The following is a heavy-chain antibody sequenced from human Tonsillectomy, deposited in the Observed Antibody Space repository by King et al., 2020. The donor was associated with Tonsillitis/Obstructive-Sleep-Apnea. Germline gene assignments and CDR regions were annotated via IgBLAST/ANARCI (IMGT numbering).Heavy chain of an antibody. CDR1: GFTFDDYA. CDR2: ISWNSGKK. D-gene: IGHD6-13*01. J-gene: IGHJ3*01. Sequence: QLVQSGGGLVQPGRSLRLSCAASGFTFDDYAMYWVRQAPGKGLEWVSGISWNSGKKAYADSVKGRFTISRDNAKKSLYLQMNSLRTEDTALYHCTKDLIIAETGTPGDAFDVWGQGTMVTVSS. V-gene: IGHV3-9*01. CDR3: TKDLIIAETGTPGDAFDV.